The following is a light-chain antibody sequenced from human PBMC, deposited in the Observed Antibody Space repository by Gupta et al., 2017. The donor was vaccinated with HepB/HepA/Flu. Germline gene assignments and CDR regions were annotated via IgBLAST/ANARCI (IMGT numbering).Light chain of an antibody. CDR1: QGISSY. J-gene: IGKJ1*01. V-gene: IGKV1-8*01. CDR2: AAS. CDR3: QQYYSYPPWT. Sequence: AIRMTQSPSSFSASTGDRATITCRASQGISSYLAWYQQKPGKAPKLLIYAASALQSGVPSRFSGSGSGTDFTLTSSCLQSEDFATYYCQQYYSYPPWTFGQETKVEIK.